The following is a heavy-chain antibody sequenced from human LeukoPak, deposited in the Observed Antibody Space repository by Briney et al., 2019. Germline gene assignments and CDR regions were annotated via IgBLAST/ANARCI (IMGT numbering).Heavy chain of an antibody. Sequence: AAVKVSCKASGYTFTSYYMHWVRQAPGQGLEWMGIINPSGGSTSYAQKFQGRVTMTSDTSRSTVYMELSSLRSEDTAVYYCARVRSGGSCYDYRGQGTLVTVSS. CDR3: ARVRSGGSCYDY. J-gene: IGHJ4*02. D-gene: IGHD2-15*01. CDR1: GYTFTSYY. V-gene: IGHV1-46*01. CDR2: INPSGGST.